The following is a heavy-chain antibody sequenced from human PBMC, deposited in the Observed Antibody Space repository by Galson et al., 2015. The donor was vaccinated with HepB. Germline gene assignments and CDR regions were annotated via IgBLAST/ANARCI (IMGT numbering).Heavy chain of an antibody. V-gene: IGHV1-46*01. CDR1: GYTFISYY. Sequence: SVKVSCKASGYTFISYYILWVRQAPGQGLEWMGAIHPSGGTTSNAQKFQGRVTMTRDTSTATAYMEVSSLRSEDTAVYYCARDTGSFDYWGQGTLVTVSS. J-gene: IGHJ4*02. CDR2: IHPSGGTT. D-gene: IGHD3-10*01. CDR3: ARDTGSFDY.